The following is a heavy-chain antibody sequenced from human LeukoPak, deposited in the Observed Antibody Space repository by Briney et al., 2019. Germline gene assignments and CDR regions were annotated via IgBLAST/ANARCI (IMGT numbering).Heavy chain of an antibody. CDR2: MNPNSGNT. V-gene: IGHV1-8*01. D-gene: IGHD3-10*01. CDR1: GYTFTSYD. CDR3: ASGDYYGSGTY. Sequence: ASVKVSCKASGYTFTSYDINWVRQATGQGLEWMGWMNPNSGNTNYAQKFQGRVTMTRDTSISTAYMELSRLRSDDTAVYYCASGDYYGSGTYWGQGTLVTVSS. J-gene: IGHJ4*02.